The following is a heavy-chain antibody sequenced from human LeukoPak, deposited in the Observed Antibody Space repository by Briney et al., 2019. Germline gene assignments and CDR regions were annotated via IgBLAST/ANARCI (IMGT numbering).Heavy chain of an antibody. Sequence: PGGSLRLSCAASGFTFSTYTMHWVRQAPGKGLEWVALISYDGSNTYYADSVEGRFTISRDNSKNTLFLQMNSLRSEDTAVYYCARGIWNSGSYGPYYFDHWGQGTLVTVSS. V-gene: IGHV3-30-3*01. CDR3: ARGIWNSGSYGPYYFDH. CDR2: ISYDGSNT. CDR1: GFTFSTYT. J-gene: IGHJ4*02. D-gene: IGHD6-19*01.